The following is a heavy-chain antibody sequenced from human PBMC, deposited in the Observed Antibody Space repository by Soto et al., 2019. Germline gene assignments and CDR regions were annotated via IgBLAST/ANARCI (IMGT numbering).Heavy chain of an antibody. Sequence: EAQLVESGGGLVQPGGSLRLSCAASGFTFRSYSMNWVRQAPGKGLEGVSYINRAGTPILYADFVRGRFTISRDNPKNSLYLQMNSLRDEDTATYYCARDPDWLAPWGQGTLVIVSS. CDR3: ARDPDWLAP. CDR1: GFTFRSYS. V-gene: IGHV3-48*02. CDR2: INRAGTPI. J-gene: IGHJ5*02.